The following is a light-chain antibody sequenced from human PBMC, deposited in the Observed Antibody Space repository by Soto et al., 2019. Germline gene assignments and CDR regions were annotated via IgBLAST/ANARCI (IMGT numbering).Light chain of an antibody. J-gene: IGLJ3*02. CDR3: QSWGTGIQV. V-gene: IGLV4-69*01. CDR1: SGHSNYA. Sequence: QSVLTQSPSASASLGASVTLTCTLSSGHSNYAIAWHQQQPEKGPRYLLKLNSDGSHSTGDGIPDRFSGSSSGAERYLTISSLQSEDEADYYCQSWGTGIQVFGGGTKLTVL. CDR2: LNSDGSH.